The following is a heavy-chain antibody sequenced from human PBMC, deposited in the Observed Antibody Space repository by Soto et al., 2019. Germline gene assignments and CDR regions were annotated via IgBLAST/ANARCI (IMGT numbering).Heavy chain of an antibody. V-gene: IGHV3-7*01. CDR3: ARGLRVNVNFDY. CDR2: IKQDGSEK. D-gene: IGHD2-8*01. CDR1: GFTFSSYW. Sequence: EVQLVESGGGLVQPGGSLRLSCAASGFTFSSYWMSWVRQAPGKGLEWVANIKQDGSEKYYVDSVNGRFTISRDNAKNSLYLQMNSLRAEDTAVHYCARGLRVNVNFDYWGQGTLVTVSS. J-gene: IGHJ4*02.